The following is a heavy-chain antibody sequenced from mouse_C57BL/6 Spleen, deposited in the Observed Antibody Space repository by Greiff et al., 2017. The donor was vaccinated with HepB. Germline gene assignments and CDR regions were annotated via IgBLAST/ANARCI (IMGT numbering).Heavy chain of an antibody. Sequence: QVHVKQPGAELVMPGASVKLSCKASGYTFTSYWMHWVKQRPGQGLEWIGEIDPSDSYTNYNQKFKGKSTLTVDKSSSTAYMQLSSLTSEDSAVYYCARHYSNWYFDVWGTGTTVTASS. J-gene: IGHJ1*03. D-gene: IGHD2-5*01. V-gene: IGHV1-69*01. CDR2: IDPSDSYT. CDR3: ARHYSNWYFDV. CDR1: GYTFTSYW.